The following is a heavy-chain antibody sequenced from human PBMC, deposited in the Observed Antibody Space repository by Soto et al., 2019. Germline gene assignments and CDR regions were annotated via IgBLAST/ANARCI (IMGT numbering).Heavy chain of an antibody. CDR1: GGSFSGYY. J-gene: IGHJ4*02. CDR3: ERPPKGSGEVYFDY. D-gene: IGHD3-10*01. Sequence: SETLSLTCAVYGGSFSGYYWSWIRQPPGKGLEWIGEINHSGSTNYNPSLKSRVTISVDTSKNQFSLKLSSVTAADTAVYYCERPPKGSGEVYFDYWGQGTLVNVSS. CDR2: INHSGST. V-gene: IGHV4-34*01.